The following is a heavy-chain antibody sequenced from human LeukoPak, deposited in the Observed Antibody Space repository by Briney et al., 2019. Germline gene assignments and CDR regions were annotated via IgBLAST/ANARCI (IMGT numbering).Heavy chain of an antibody. CDR3: GRVGWSRIAVAGPHYYGMDV. D-gene: IGHD6-19*01. CDR2: INPNSGGT. J-gene: IGHJ6*02. V-gene: IGHV1-2*02. Sequence: VASVKDSCKASGYTFTDYYMHWLRQAPGQGLEWLGWINPNSGGTNYAPKFQGRVTMTRDTSISTAYMELSRLRSDDTAVYYCGRVGWSRIAVAGPHYYGMDVWGQGTTVTVSS. CDR1: GYTFTDYY.